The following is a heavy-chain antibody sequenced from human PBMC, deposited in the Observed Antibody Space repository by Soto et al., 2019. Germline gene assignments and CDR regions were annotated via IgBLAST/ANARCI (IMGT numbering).Heavy chain of an antibody. CDR3: ARSTRIAAAGTFYRYGMDV. Sequence: QVQLVQSGAEVAKPGSSVKVFCQAPLSSFSNFAVSWVRQAPGQGLEWLGGIIPLLRTPNYAQRFQGRVTITADTSKGRAYMELSSLRSDDTAVYYCARSTRIAAAGTFYRYGMDVWGQGTTVTVSS. J-gene: IGHJ6*02. CDR1: LSSFSNFA. D-gene: IGHD6-13*01. CDR2: IIPLLRTP. V-gene: IGHV1-69*06.